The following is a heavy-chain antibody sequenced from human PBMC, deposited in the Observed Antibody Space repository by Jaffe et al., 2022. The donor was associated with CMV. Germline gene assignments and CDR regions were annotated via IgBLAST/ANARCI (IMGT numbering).Heavy chain of an antibody. Sequence: EVQLVESGGGLVKPGGSLRLSCAASGFTFSSYSMNWVRQAPGKGLEWVSSISSSSSYIYYADSVKGRFTISRDNAKNSLYLQMNSLRAEDTAVYYCAREVEDGYLWPVSHSLASGQGTLVTVSS. J-gene: IGHJ5*02. V-gene: IGHV3-21*01. CDR1: GFTFSSYS. CDR3: AREVEDGYLWPVSHSLA. D-gene: IGHD5-12*01. CDR2: ISSSSSYI.